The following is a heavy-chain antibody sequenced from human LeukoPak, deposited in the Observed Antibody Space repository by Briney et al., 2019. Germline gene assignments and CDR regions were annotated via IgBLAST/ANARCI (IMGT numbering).Heavy chain of an antibody. CDR2: IYPGDADT. CDR3: ARSVDGYRFDP. V-gene: IGHV5-51*01. Sequence: GESLKISCKGSGYSFTTYWIGWVSQMPGKGLEWMGIIYPGDADTSYSPSFQGQVTISADKSISTAYLQWSSLKASDTAMYYCARSVDGYRFDPWGQGTLVTVSS. J-gene: IGHJ5*02. D-gene: IGHD5-24*01. CDR1: GYSFTTYW.